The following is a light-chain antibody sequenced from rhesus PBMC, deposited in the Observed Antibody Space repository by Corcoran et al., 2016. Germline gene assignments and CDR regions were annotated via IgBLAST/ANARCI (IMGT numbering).Light chain of an antibody. J-gene: IGKJ1*01. CDR3: QHCYGILWT. Sequence: DIQMTQSPSSLSASVGDRVTITCRASQGISNNLAWYQQKPGKVPKLLIYKASTLQSGIPSRFSGSGAGTDFTLTISSLQPEDFATYYCQHCYGILWTFGQGTKVEIE. V-gene: IGKV1-25*01. CDR1: QGISNN. CDR2: KAS.